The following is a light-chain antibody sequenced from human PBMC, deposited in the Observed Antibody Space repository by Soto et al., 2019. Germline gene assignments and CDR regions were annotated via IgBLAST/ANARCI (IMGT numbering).Light chain of an antibody. V-gene: IGKV3-15*01. CDR3: QQYNYWPT. CDR2: GAS. J-gene: IGKJ1*01. Sequence: EIVMTQSPATLSVSLGERATLSCRASQSVSTNLAWYQQKPGQAPRLLIYGASTRATCIPARFSGSASGTECTLTISSLQSEDFVVYYCQQYNYWPTLGQGTKVEIK. CDR1: QSVSTN.